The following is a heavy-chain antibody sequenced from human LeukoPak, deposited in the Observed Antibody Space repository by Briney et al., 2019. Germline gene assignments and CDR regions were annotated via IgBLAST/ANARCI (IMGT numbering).Heavy chain of an antibody. V-gene: IGHV3-23*01. CDR1: GFTFSSYA. CDR2: ISGSGGST. Sequence: PGGSLTLSCAASGFTFSSYAMSWVRQAPGQGLEWVSAISGSGGSTYYADSVKGRFTISSDNPKNTLCLQMTSLRAEDTAVYYCAKGRVLRYFDWSPMFDYWGQGTLVTVSS. J-gene: IGHJ4*02. D-gene: IGHD3-9*01. CDR3: AKGRVLRYFDWSPMFDY.